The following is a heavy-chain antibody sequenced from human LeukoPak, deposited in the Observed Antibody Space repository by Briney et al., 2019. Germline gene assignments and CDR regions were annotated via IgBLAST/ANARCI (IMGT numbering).Heavy chain of an antibody. V-gene: IGHV4-59*01. CDR1: GGSISSYY. D-gene: IGHD3-22*01. CDR2: IYYSGST. Sequence: LETLSLTCTVSGGSISSYYWSWIRQPPGKGLEWIGYIYYSGSTNYNPSLKSRVTISVDTSKNQFSLKLSSVTAADTAVYYCARVVRVQHYYDSSGYYRYFDYWGQGTLVTVSS. J-gene: IGHJ4*02. CDR3: ARVVRVQHYYDSSGYYRYFDY.